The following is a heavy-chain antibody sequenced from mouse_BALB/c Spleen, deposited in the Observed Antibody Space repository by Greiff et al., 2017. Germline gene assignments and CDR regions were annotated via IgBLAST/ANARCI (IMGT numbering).Heavy chain of an antibody. Sequence: EVMLVESGGGLVKPGGSLKLSCAASGFTFSSYTMSWVRQTPEKRLEWVATISSGGGNTYYPDSVKGRFTISRDNAKNNLYLQMRSLRSEDTALYYCARYGYDDWGQGTTLTVSS. J-gene: IGHJ2*01. V-gene: IGHV5-9*03. CDR2: ISSGGGNT. CDR1: GFTFSSYT. CDR3: ARYGYDD. D-gene: IGHD1-2*01.